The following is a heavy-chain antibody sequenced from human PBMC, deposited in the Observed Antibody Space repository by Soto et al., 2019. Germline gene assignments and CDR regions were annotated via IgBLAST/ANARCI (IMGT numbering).Heavy chain of an antibody. J-gene: IGHJ4*02. CDR2: INHLETT. V-gene: IGHV4-30-2*01. D-gene: IGHD1-26*01. Sequence: SSETLSLTCTVSGASITFGGYSWSWIRQTPGKGLEWIGHINHLETTFYNPSFESRLTLSIDRAKNQFSLKLHSMSAADRAVYFCARGGGSDSFDYWGQGILVTVSS. CDR3: ARGGGSDSFDY. CDR1: GASITFGGYS.